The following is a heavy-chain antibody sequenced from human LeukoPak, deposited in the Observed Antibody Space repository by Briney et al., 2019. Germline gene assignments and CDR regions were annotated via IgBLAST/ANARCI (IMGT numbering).Heavy chain of an antibody. CDR2: ISGRGDYT. V-gene: IGHV3-23*01. Sequence: GGSLRLSCVASGFTFSTYVMTWVRQAPGKGLEWVSVISGRGDYTYYADSMKGRFTISRDNSKNSLFLQMNSLRAEDTAVYYCAKGPRSNWYHYGMDVWAKGPRSPSPQ. D-gene: IGHD1-1*01. J-gene: IGHJ6*04. CDR3: AKGPRSNWYHYGMDV. CDR1: GFTFSTYV.